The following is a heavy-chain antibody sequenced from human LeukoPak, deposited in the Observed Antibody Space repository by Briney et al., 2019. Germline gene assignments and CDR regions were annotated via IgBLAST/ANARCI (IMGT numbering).Heavy chain of an antibody. CDR3: TRAPPGVWSGMDV. CDR2: IRSKAYGGTT. V-gene: IGHV3-49*04. J-gene: IGHJ6*02. D-gene: IGHD7-27*01. CDR1: GFTFGDYA. Sequence: GGSLRLSCTASGFTFGDYAMSWVRQAPGKGLEWVGFIRSKAYGGTTEYAASVKGRFTISRDDSKSIAYLQMNSLKTEDTAVYYRTRAPPGVWSGMDVWGQGTTVTVSS.